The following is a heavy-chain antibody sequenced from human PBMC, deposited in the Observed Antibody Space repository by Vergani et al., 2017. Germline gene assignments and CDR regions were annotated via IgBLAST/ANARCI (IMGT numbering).Heavy chain of an antibody. CDR1: FDSIRNLY. CDR2: IHYSENT. V-gene: IGHV4-59*11. Sequence: QLQLQESGPGLVKSSETLSLTCSVSFDSIRNLYCNWIRQPPGKGLGWIGSIHYSENTNYNPSLKTRVTISVDTSKNQFSLTLTSVTAADTAVYYCASDTHSGQRADRWGQEILVTVTS. D-gene: IGHD6-19*01. J-gene: IGHJ5*02. CDR3: ASDTHSGQRADR.